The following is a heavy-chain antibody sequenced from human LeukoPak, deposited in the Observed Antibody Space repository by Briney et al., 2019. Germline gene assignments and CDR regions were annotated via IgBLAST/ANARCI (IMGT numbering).Heavy chain of an antibody. V-gene: IGHV1-18*01. CDR3: ARRPLMYYYYYYMDV. Sequence: GASVKVSCKASGYTFTSYGISWVRQAPGQGLEWVGWISAYNGNTNYAQKLQGRVTMTTDTSTSTAYMELRSLRSDDTAVYYCARRPLMYYYYYYMDVWGKGTTVTVSS. J-gene: IGHJ6*03. CDR2: ISAYNGNT. CDR1: GYTFTSYG. D-gene: IGHD2-8*01.